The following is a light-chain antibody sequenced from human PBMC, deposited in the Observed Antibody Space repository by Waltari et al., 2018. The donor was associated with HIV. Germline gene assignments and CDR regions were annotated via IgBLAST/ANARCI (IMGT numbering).Light chain of an antibody. CDR1: SSDVGGYNY. V-gene: IGLV2-23*02. J-gene: IGLJ3*02. Sequence: QSALTQPASVSGSPGQSITISCTGTSSDVGGYNYVSWYQQHPVKAPKLMIYDVSKRPSGVSNRVSGSKSGNTASLTISGRQAEDEADYYCCSYAGSSTWVFGGGTKLTVL. CDR3: CSYAGSSTWV. CDR2: DVS.